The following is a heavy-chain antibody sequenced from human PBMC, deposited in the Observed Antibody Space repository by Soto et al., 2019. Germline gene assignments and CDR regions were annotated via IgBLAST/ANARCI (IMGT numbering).Heavy chain of an antibody. CDR3: ASAPQGPAHYYFDY. J-gene: IGHJ4*02. D-gene: IGHD2-2*01. V-gene: IGHV1-18*01. Sequence: ASVKVSCKASGYTFTSYGISWVRQAPGQGLEWMGWISAYNGNTNYAQKLQGRVTMTTDTSTSTAYMELRSLRSDDTAVYYCASAPQGPAHYYFDYWGQGTLVTVSS. CDR2: ISAYNGNT. CDR1: GYTFTSYG.